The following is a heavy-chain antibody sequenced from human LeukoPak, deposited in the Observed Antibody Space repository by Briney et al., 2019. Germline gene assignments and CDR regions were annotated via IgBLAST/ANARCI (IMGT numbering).Heavy chain of an antibody. CDR2: ISFDEGNK. J-gene: IGHJ4*02. V-gene: IGHV3-30*04. CDR1: GLTFSTYT. CDR3: ARDANHFDY. Sequence: GGSLRLSCAASGLTFSTYTMYWVRQAPGKGLEWVAVISFDEGNKYYADSVKGRFTISRDNSENTLYLQMNSLTAEDTAVYYCARDANHFDYWGQGTLVTVSS.